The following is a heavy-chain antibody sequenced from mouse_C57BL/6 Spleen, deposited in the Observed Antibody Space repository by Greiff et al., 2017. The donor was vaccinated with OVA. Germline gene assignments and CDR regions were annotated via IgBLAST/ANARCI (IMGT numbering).Heavy chain of an antibody. D-gene: IGHD2-1*01. V-gene: IGHV1-55*01. J-gene: IGHJ3*01. CDR3: ARDYGNYLAWFAY. Sequence: QVQLQQPGAELVKPGASVKMSCKASGYTFTSYWITWVKQRPGQGLEWIGDIYPGSGSTNYNEKFKSKATLTVNTSSRTAYMQLSSLTSEYSAVYYGARDYGNYLAWFAYWGQGTLVTVSA. CDR1: GYTFTSYW. CDR2: IYPGSGST.